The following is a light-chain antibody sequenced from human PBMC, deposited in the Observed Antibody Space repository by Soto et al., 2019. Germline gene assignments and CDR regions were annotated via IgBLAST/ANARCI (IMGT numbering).Light chain of an antibody. CDR2: GAS. CDR1: QSVSSN. CDR3: QHYNNWPHT. V-gene: IGKV3-15*01. Sequence: EIVMTQSPATLSVSPGERATLSCRASQSVSSNLAWYQQKPGQAPRLLIYGASTGATGMPARFSGSGSGTEFTLTISSLQSEDFGVYYCQHYNNWPHTFGQGTKVEIK. J-gene: IGKJ1*01.